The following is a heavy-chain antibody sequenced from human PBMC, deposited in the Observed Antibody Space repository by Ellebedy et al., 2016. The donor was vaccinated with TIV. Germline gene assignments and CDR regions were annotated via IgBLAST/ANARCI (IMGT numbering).Heavy chain of an antibody. D-gene: IGHD3-9*01. Sequence: SETLSLXCSVSGDSIRSYYWSWIRQPPGKGLEWIGYIYYSADTNYNPSLKRRVTISVDTSKKQVSLKLSSVTAADTAVYYCARDLRKGGMDVWGQGTTVTVSS. V-gene: IGHV4-59*01. CDR3: ARDLRKGGMDV. CDR2: IYYSADT. CDR1: GDSIRSYY. J-gene: IGHJ6*02.